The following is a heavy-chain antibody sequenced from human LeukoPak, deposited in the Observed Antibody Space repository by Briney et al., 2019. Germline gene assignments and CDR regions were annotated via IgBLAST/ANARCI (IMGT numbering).Heavy chain of an antibody. J-gene: IGHJ6*02. CDR1: GDSISSSDYY. Sequence: SETLSLTCTVSGDSISSSDYYWGWIRQPPGKGLEWIGSISYSDSTYFNPSLKSRVTISVTPFNNQVSLKLTSVTAADTAVYYCAIGFWGRSGRDEYYYYYYGMDVWGQGTTVTVSS. CDR3: AIGFWGRSGRDEYYYYYYGMDV. V-gene: IGHV4-39*01. D-gene: IGHD3-16*01. CDR2: ISYSDST.